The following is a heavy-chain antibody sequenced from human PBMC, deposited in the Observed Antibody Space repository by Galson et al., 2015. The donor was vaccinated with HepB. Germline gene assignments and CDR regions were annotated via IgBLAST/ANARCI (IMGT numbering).Heavy chain of an antibody. Sequence: SETLSLTCAVYGGSFSGYYWSWIRQPPGKGLEWIGEINHSGSTNYNPSLKSRVTISVDTSKNQFSLKLSSVTAADTAVYYCARGVSTVVTNWGQGTLVTVSS. CDR2: INHSGST. CDR1: GGSFSGYY. V-gene: IGHV4-34*01. CDR3: ARGVSTVVTN. D-gene: IGHD4-23*01. J-gene: IGHJ4*02.